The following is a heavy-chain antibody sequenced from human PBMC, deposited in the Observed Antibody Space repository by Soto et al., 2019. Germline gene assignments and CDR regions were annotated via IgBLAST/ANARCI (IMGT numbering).Heavy chain of an antibody. D-gene: IGHD3-10*01. V-gene: IGHV3-74*01. CDR2: INTDGSDT. J-gene: IGHJ4*02. CDR1: GFIFSSDW. Sequence: EVQLVESGGGLAQPGGSLRLSCAASGFIFSSDWMHWVRQAPGKGLVWVSRINTDGSDTSYADSVKGLFTISRDNAKKTLYLQRNSLRDEDTAVYYWARDRQGSQHYFDYWGQGNMVTVSS. CDR3: ARDRQGSQHYFDY.